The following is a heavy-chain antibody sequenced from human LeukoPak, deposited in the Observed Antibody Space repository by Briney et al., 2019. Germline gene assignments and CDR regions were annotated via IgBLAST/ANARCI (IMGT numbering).Heavy chain of an antibody. D-gene: IGHD1-26*01. CDR2: IIPILGIA. Sequence: SVKVSCKASGYTFTSYGINWVRQAPGQGLEWMGRIIPILGIANYAQKFQGRVTITADKSTSTAYMELSSLRSEDTAVYYCARFRYSGSYSFDYWGQGTLVTVSS. CDR3: ARFRYSGSYSFDY. J-gene: IGHJ4*02. V-gene: IGHV1-69*04. CDR1: GYTFTSYG.